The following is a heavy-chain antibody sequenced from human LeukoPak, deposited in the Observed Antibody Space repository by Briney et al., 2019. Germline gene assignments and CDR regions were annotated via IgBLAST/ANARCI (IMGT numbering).Heavy chain of an antibody. CDR3: ARDRGNWFDP. Sequence: SETLSLTCTVSGGSISSSSYYWGWIRQPPGKGLEWIGSMYYSGSTYYNPSLKSRVTISEDTSKNQFSLKLSSVTAADTAVYYCARDRGNWFDPWGQGTLVTVSS. CDR1: GGSISSSSYY. J-gene: IGHJ5*02. V-gene: IGHV4-39*07. CDR2: MYYSGST.